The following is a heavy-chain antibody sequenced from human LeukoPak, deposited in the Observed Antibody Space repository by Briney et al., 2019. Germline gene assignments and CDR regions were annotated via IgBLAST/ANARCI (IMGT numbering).Heavy chain of an antibody. V-gene: IGHV3-7*01. J-gene: IGHJ3*02. Sequence: PGGSLRLSCAASGFTFSSYAMSWVRQAPGKGLEWVANIKQDGSEKDYVDSVKGRFTISRDNAKNSLYLQMNSLTAEDTAVYYCAKPEPAAYYYDSSGYYYSDAFDIWGQGTMVTVSS. CDR1: GFTFSSYA. CDR3: AKPEPAAYYYDSSGYYYSDAFDI. CDR2: IKQDGSEK. D-gene: IGHD3-22*01.